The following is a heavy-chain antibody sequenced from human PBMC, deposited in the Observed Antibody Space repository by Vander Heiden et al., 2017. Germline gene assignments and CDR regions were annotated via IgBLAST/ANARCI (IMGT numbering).Heavy chain of an antibody. CDR1: GFPFSSYT. D-gene: IGHD2-15*01. J-gene: IGHJ4*02. CDR3: ARDPKLYGAFGPYFDY. CDR2: ISATGVTI. Sequence: EVQLVQSGGGLVQPGGSLRLSCGASGFPFSSYTRTWVRQTPGKGLAWISYISATGVTIYYSQSVEGRFTISRDNVKNSLYLQMNNLRDDDTGVYYCARDPKLYGAFGPYFDYWGQGVLVTVAS. V-gene: IGHV3-48*02.